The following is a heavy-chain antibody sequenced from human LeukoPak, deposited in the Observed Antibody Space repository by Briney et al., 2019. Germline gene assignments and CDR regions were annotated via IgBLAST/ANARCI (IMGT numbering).Heavy chain of an antibody. D-gene: IGHD3-9*01. V-gene: IGHV4-39*07. J-gene: IGHJ6*02. CDR1: GGSISSSSYY. CDR2: INHSGST. Sequence: RPSETLSLTCTVSGGSISSSSYYWGWIRQPPGKGLEWIGEINHSGSTNYNPSLKSRVTISVDTSKNQFSLKLSSVTAADTAAYYCASGRYDILTGSILYGMDVWGQGTTVTVSS. CDR3: ASGRYDILTGSILYGMDV.